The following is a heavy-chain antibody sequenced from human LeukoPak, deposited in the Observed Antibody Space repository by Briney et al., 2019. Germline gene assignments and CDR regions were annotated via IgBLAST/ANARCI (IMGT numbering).Heavy chain of an antibody. J-gene: IGHJ4*02. CDR1: GYTFTSYD. V-gene: IGHV1-8*01. D-gene: IGHD1-7*01. Sequence: ASVKVSCKASGYTFTSYDINWVRQATGQGLEWMGWMNPNSGNTGYAQKFQGRVTMTRNTSISTAYMELSSLRSEDTAVYYCARTRNYVANFDYWGQGTLVTVSS. CDR2: MNPNSGNT. CDR3: ARTRNYVANFDY.